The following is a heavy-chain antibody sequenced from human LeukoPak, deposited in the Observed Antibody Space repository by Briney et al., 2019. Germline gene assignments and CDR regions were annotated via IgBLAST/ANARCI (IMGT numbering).Heavy chain of an antibody. CDR2: IRSSRSTI. V-gene: IGHV3-48*01. CDR3: ARSWFGDDAFDI. CDR1: GFTFSSYA. J-gene: IGHJ3*02. D-gene: IGHD3-10*01. Sequence: PGGSLRLSCAASGFTFSSYAMSWVRQAPGKGLEWVSYIRSSRSTIYYADSVKGRFTISRDNAKKSLYLQMNSLRAEDTAVYYCARSWFGDDAFDIWGQGTMVTVSS.